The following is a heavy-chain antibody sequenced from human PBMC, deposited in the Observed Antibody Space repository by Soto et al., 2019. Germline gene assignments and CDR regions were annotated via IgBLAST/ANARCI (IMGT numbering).Heavy chain of an antibody. CDR3: ARVVSSTWNCELDN. V-gene: IGHV4-30-4*01. CDR2: IYYSGSS. Sequence: PSVTLSLTRTICGGSTGSGDCYWSWIRQPPGKGLEWIGNIYYSGSSSYNPSLKSRVTMSVDTSKNQFSLKLSSVTAADTAVYYCARVVSSTWNCELDNLCLEALLPISS. J-gene: IGHJ4*01. D-gene: IGHD1-7*01. CDR1: GGSTGSGDCY.